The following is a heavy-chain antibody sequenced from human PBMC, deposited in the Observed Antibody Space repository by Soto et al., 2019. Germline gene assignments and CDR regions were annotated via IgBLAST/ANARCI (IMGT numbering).Heavy chain of an antibody. Sequence: SETLSLTCAVSGGSISSGGYSWSWIRQPPGKGLEWIGYIYHSGSTYYNPSLKSRVTISIDTSKNQFSLKLKSVTDADTAVYYCARDGGTIRYFELDYWGQGTLVTVSS. D-gene: IGHD3-9*01. CDR1: GGSISSGGYS. V-gene: IGHV4-30-2*01. CDR3: ARDGGTIRYFELDY. J-gene: IGHJ4*02. CDR2: IYHSGST.